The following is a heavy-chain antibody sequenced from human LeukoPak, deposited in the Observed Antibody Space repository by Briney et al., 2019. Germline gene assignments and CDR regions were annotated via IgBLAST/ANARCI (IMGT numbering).Heavy chain of an antibody. Sequence: GGSLRLSCAASGFTFSSYGMHWVRQAPGKGLEWVAVISYDGSNKYYADSVKGRFTISRDNSKNTLYLQMNSLRAEDTAVYYCARDILFERQRGYSGYGGFDYWGQGTLVTVSS. CDR2: ISYDGSNK. J-gene: IGHJ4*02. CDR1: GFTFSSYG. D-gene: IGHD5-12*01. V-gene: IGHV3-30*03. CDR3: ARDILFERQRGYSGYGGFDY.